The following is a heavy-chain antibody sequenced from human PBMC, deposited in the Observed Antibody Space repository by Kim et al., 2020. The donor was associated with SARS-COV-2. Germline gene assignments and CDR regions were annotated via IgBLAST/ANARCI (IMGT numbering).Heavy chain of an antibody. CDR2: RT. V-gene: IGHV4-30-2*05. J-gene: IGHJ4*02. CDR3: ARAGRGWADY. D-gene: IGHD1-26*01. Sequence: RTNYNPSLKSRVTRSVDTSKNQFSLKLSSVTAADTAVYYCARAGRGWADYWGQGTLVTVSS.